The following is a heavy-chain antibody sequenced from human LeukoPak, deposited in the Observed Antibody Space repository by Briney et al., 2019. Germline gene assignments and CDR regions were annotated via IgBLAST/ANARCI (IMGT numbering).Heavy chain of an antibody. V-gene: IGHV3-30*02. D-gene: IGHD5-24*01. CDR1: GFTFSSYG. CDR3: VRASAGANLYWYFAL. Sequence: GGSLRLSCAASGFTFSSYGMHWVRQAPGKGLEWVAFIRYDGSNKYYADSVKGRFTISRDNSKNTLYLQMNSLKTEDTAVYYCVRASAGANLYWYFALWGRGTLVTVSS. CDR2: IRYDGSNK. J-gene: IGHJ2*01.